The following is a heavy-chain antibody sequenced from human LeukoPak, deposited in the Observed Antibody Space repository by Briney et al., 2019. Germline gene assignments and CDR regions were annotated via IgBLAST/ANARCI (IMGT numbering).Heavy chain of an antibody. CDR1: GFTFSSYS. D-gene: IGHD4/OR15-4a*01. J-gene: IGHJ3*02. CDR2: ISSSSSYI. CDR3: AREGTMGDAFDI. Sequence: PGGSLRLSCAASGFTFSSYSMNWVRQAPGKGLEWVSSISSSSSYIYYADSVKGRFTISRDNAKNSLYLQMNSLRAEDTAVYYCAREGTMGDAFDIWGQGTMVTVSS. V-gene: IGHV3-21*01.